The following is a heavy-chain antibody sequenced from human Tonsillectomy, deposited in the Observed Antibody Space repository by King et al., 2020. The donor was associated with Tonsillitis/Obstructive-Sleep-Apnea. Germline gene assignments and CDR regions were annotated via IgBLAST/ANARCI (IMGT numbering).Heavy chain of an antibody. J-gene: IGHJ4*02. CDR1: GFTFDDYG. D-gene: IGHD3-3*01. Sequence: DVQLVESGGGVVRPGGSLRLSCAASGFTFDDYGMSWVRQVPGKGLEWVSGINWNGGSTDYADSVKGRFTISRDNAKNSLYLQMNSLGAEDTALYYCARESSALLRFLEWSLFDYWGQGTLVTVSS. V-gene: IGHV3-20*04. CDR2: INWNGGST. CDR3: ARESSALLRFLEWSLFDY.